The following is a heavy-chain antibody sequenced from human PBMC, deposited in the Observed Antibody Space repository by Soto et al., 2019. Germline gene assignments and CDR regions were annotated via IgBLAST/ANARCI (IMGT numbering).Heavy chain of an antibody. V-gene: IGHV3-53*04. Sequence: EVQLVESGGGLVQPGGSLRLSCAVNRLTVSSSYRRWVRQAPGEGLEWVSVIYSGGSTFYADSVKGRFTISRDSSKNTLYLQMNSLRAEDTAVFYCTRGPYGTGGDYYYGMDVWGQGTTVTVSS. CDR3: TRGPYGTGGDYYYGMDV. CDR2: IYSGGST. J-gene: IGHJ6*02. CDR1: RLTVSSSY. D-gene: IGHD3-10*01.